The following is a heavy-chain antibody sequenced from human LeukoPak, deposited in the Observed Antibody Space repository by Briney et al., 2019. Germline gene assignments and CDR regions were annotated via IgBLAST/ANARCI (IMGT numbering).Heavy chain of an antibody. Sequence: ASVKVSCKASGYTFTGYYMHWVRPAPGQGLEGMGRINPNSGGTNYAQKFQGRVTMTRDTSISTAYMELSRLRSDDTAVYYCARDTLGQWFGELSRPDYWGQGTLVTVSS. V-gene: IGHV1-2*06. J-gene: IGHJ4*02. CDR1: GYTFTGYY. CDR3: ARDTLGQWFGELSRPDY. D-gene: IGHD3-10*01. CDR2: INPNSGGT.